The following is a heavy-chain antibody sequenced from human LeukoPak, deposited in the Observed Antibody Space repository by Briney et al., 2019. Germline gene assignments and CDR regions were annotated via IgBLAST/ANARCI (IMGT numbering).Heavy chain of an antibody. D-gene: IGHD3-22*01. V-gene: IGHV3-48*01. CDR3: AGPFDYYDDSGYYTAFDY. CDR2: ISSSSRTR. J-gene: IGHJ4*02. Sequence: GGSLRLSCAASGFTFSSYAMSWVRQAPGKGLDWVSYISSSSRTRYYADSVKGRFTISRDNSKNTLYLHMDSLRVEDTALYYCAGPFDYYDDSGYYTAFDYWGQGTLVTVSS. CDR1: GFTFSSYA.